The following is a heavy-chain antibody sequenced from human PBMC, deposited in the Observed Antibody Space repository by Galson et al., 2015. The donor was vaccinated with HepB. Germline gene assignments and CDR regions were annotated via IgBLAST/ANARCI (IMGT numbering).Heavy chain of an antibody. CDR2: ISSSSSTI. J-gene: IGHJ5*02. Sequence: SLRLSCAASGFTFSSYSMNWVRQAPGKGLEWVSYISSSSSTIYYADSVKGRFTISRDNAKNSLYLQMNSLRDEDTAVYYCARDFWSGYYTYNWFDPWGQGTLVTVSS. CDR1: GFTFSSYS. V-gene: IGHV3-48*02. D-gene: IGHD3-3*01. CDR3: ARDFWSGYYTYNWFDP.